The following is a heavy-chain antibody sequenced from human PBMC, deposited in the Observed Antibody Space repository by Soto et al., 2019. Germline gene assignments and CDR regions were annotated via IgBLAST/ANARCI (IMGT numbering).Heavy chain of an antibody. Sequence: PSETLSLTCTVSGGSISSSSYYWGWIRQPPGKGLEWIGSIYYSGSTYYNPSLKSRVTISVDTSKNQFSLKLSSVTAADTAVYYCARGARKVDFWSGYQNWFDPWGQGTLVTVSS. D-gene: IGHD3-3*01. J-gene: IGHJ5*02. CDR1: GGSISSSSYY. CDR2: IYYSGST. V-gene: IGHV4-39*01. CDR3: ARGARKVDFWSGYQNWFDP.